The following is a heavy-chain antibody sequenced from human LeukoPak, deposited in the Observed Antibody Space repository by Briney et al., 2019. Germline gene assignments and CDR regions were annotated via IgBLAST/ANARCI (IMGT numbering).Heavy chain of an antibody. Sequence: PGGSLRLSCSASGFTFSNYAMTWVRQAPGKGLQWVSTISVSGDIPYYADSVKGRFTISRDNSQNTLYLQMNSLRAEDTAVYYRARDREVGTTSRHFDYWGQGTLVTVSS. J-gene: IGHJ4*02. CDR1: GFTFSNYA. CDR3: ARDREVGTTSRHFDY. D-gene: IGHD2/OR15-2a*01. CDR2: ISVSGDIP. V-gene: IGHV3-23*01.